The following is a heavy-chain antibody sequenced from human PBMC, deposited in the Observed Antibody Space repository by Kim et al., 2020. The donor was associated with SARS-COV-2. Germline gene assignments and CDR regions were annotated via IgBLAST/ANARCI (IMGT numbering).Heavy chain of an antibody. CDR3: TTDKHYYDSSGYYYAEYFQQ. CDR2: IKSKTDGGTT. J-gene: IGHJ1*01. Sequence: GGSLRLSCAASGFTFSNAWMSWVRQAPGKGLEWVGRIKSKTDGGTTDYAAPVKGRFTISRDDSKNTLYLQMNSLKTEDTAVYYCTTDKHYYDSSGYYYAEYFQQWGQGTLVTVSS. V-gene: IGHV3-15*01. D-gene: IGHD3-22*01. CDR1: GFTFSNAW.